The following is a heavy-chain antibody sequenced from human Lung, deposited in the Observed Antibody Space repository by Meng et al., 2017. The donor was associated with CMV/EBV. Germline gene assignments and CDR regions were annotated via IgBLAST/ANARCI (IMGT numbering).Heavy chain of an antibody. Sequence: SCAASGFXFSSYGMHWVRQAPGKGLEWVAFIRYDGSNKYYVDSVKGRFTISRDNSKNMLYLQMNSLRVADTAVYYCAKDDSAYFDFRSGYSTPPDYXGQGXLVTVSS. CDR2: IRYDGSNK. V-gene: IGHV3-30*02. CDR3: AKDDSAYFDFRSGYSTPPDY. CDR1: GFXFSSYG. D-gene: IGHD3-3*01. J-gene: IGHJ4*02.